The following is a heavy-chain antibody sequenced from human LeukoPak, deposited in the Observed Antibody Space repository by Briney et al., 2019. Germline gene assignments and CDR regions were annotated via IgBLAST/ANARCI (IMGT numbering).Heavy chain of an antibody. Sequence: PSETLSLTCAVYGGSFSGYYWSWIRQPPGKGVEWIGEINHSGSTKYNPSLKRRVTISVDTSKNQFSLKLSSVTAADTAVYYCARGRLRYYYDSSGHIGGYYFDYWGQGTLVTVSS. D-gene: IGHD3-22*01. V-gene: IGHV4-34*01. CDR3: ARGRLRYYYDSSGHIGGYYFDY. CDR1: GGSFSGYY. J-gene: IGHJ4*02. CDR2: INHSGST.